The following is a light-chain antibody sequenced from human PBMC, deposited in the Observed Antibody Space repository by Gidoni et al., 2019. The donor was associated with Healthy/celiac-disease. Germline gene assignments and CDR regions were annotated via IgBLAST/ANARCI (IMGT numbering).Light chain of an antibody. CDR1: QSLLHSNGYNY. J-gene: IGKJ2*01. CDR3: MQDIQNPET. CDR2: LGS. V-gene: IGKV2-28*01. Sequence: DIVMTQSPLSLPVTPGEPASISCRSSQSLLHSNGYNYLDWYLQKPGQSPQLLIYLGSNRASGVPDRFSGSGSGTDFTLKISSVEAEDVGFYYCMQDIQNPETFGQGTKLEIK.